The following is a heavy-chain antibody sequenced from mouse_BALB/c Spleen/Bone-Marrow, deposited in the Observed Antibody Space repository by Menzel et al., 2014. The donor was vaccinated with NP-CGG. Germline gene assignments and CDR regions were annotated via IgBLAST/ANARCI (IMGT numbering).Heavy chain of an antibody. CDR1: GFTFRSFG. CDR2: IRGGTSTI. V-gene: IGHV5-17*02. CDR3: VRGGYYVPSYFDS. J-gene: IGHJ2*01. Sequence: EVMLVESGGGLVQPGGSRKLSCAASGFTFRSFGMHWARQAPEKGLEWVAYIRGGTSTIYYADTVKGRFTISRDNPNNTLFLQMTSLKSEDTAMYYCVRGGYYVPSYFDSWGQGTTLTVSS. D-gene: IGHD2-3*01.